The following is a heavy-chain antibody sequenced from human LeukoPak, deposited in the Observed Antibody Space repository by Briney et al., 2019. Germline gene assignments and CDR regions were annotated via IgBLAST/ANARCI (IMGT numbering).Heavy chain of an antibody. CDR3: AKAFGSPGAGTAFYWYFDL. Sequence: GGSLRLSCAASGFSFSTYAMSWVRQAPGKGLEWVSAISGSGGHTYYADSVKGRFTSSRGNSKSTLYLQMNSLRAEDTAIYYCAKAFGSPGAGTAFYWYFDLWGRGTLVTVSS. CDR2: ISGSGGHT. D-gene: IGHD6-13*01. V-gene: IGHV3-23*01. J-gene: IGHJ2*01. CDR1: GFSFSTYA.